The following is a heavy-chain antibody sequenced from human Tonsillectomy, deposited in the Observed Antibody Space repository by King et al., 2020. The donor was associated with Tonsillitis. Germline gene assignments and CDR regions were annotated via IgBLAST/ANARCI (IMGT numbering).Heavy chain of an antibody. Sequence: EVQLVESGGGLVQPGGSLRLSCAASGFTFSSCAMNWVRQAPGKGLEWFSAIGGSGGSTYYADSVKGRFTISRDNSKNTLYLQINSLSAEDTAVYYCAKDPHGDYYYYMDVWGKGTTVTVSS. J-gene: IGHJ6*03. V-gene: IGHV3-23*04. CDR3: AKDPHGDYYYYMDV. CDR2: IGGSGGST. CDR1: GFTFSSCA. D-gene: IGHD2-8*01.